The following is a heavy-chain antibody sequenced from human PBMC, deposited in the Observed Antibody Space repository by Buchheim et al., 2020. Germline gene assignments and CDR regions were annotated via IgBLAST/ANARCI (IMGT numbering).Heavy chain of an antibody. CDR3: AKEVGTLGVAGPYFDY. Sequence: EVQLVESGGGLVQPGGSLRLSCAASVLTFSSYAMSCVRQPPGKGLEWVSAISDSGSNTYYADSVKGRFTFSRDNSKNTLYLQMNSLRAEDTAVYYCAKEVGTLGVAGPYFDYWGQGIL. J-gene: IGHJ4*02. CDR2: ISDSGSNT. D-gene: IGHD6-19*01. CDR1: VLTFSSYA. V-gene: IGHV3-23*04.